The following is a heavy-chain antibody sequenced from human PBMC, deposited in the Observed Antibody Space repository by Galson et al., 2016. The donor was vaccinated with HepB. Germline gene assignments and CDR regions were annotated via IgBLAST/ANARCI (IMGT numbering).Heavy chain of an antibody. V-gene: IGHV3-23*01. CDR2: ISASGGTT. CDR1: GFTSGNIA. CDR3: AKEGFYDPLRY. J-gene: IGHJ4*02. D-gene: IGHD2/OR15-2a*01. Sequence: SLRLSCAASGFTSGNIAMSWVRQAPGKGLEWVSDISASGGTTHYADSVKGRFTISRDNSKKTLYLQMNSLRADDTAVYYCAKEGFYDPLRYWGQGTLVTVSS.